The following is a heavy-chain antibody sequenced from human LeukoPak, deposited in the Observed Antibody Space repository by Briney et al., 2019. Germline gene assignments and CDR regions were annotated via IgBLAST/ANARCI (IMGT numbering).Heavy chain of an antibody. Sequence: GGSLRLSCAASGFTFSSYAMSWVRQAPGKGLEWVSAISGSGGSTYYADSVKGRFTISRDNSKNTLYLQMNSLRAEDTAVYYCAKGSIKGFGELLLYFDYWGQGTLVTVSP. CDR1: GFTFSSYA. CDR3: AKGSIKGFGELLLYFDY. J-gene: IGHJ4*02. CDR2: ISGSGGST. D-gene: IGHD3-10*01. V-gene: IGHV3-23*01.